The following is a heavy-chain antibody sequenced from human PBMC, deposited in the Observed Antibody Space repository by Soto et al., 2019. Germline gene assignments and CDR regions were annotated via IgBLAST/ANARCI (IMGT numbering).Heavy chain of an antibody. J-gene: IGHJ4*02. V-gene: IGHV3-66*01. D-gene: IGHD3-16*01. CDR2: IYTGGST. CDR3: ASDSHLGY. CDR1: GFTVSSTY. Sequence: EVQLVESGGGLVQPGGSLRLSCAASGFTVSSTYMNWVRQAPGKGLEWVSVIYTGGSTYYADSVEGRFTIPRDNSKNTVDLQMNSLGAEDPALDYCASDSHLGYWGQGTLVTVSS.